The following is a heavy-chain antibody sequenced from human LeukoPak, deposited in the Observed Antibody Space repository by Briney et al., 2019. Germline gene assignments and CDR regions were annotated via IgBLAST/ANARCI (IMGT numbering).Heavy chain of an antibody. Sequence: ASVKVSCKASGYTFTGYYMHWVRQAPGQGLEWMGIINPSGDSTSYAQKFQGRVTMTRDTSTSTVYMELSSLRSEDTAVYYCARGYSSGWYGRYFFDYWGQGTLVTVSS. CDR2: INPSGDST. V-gene: IGHV1-46*01. CDR1: GYTFTGYY. CDR3: ARGYSSGWYGRYFFDY. D-gene: IGHD6-19*01. J-gene: IGHJ4*02.